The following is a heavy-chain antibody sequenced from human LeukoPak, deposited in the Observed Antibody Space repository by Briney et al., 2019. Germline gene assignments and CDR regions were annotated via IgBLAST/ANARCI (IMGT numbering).Heavy chain of an antibody. Sequence: GGSLRLSCAASGFTFSSYAMSWVRQAPGKGLQWVSSISATGGSIYYADSVKGRSTVSRDNSKNTLYLQMNSLRAEDTAIYYCAKRGATRGQFDYWGQGTLVTVSS. V-gene: IGHV3-23*01. CDR1: GFTFSSYA. D-gene: IGHD1-26*01. J-gene: IGHJ4*02. CDR2: ISATGGSI. CDR3: AKRGATRGQFDY.